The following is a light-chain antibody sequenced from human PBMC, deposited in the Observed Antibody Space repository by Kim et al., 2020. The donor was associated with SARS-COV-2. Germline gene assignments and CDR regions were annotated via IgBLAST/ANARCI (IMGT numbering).Light chain of an antibody. CDR2: DNN. CDR1: SSNIGNNY. J-gene: IGLJ3*02. V-gene: IGLV1-51*01. Sequence: GQKFTMSCSGTSSNIGNNYVSWYQQLPGTAPRLLIYDNNIRPSEIPDRFSGSKSGASATLGITGLQTGDEADYYCGTWDSSLSAAVFGGGTKVTVL. CDR3: GTWDSSLSAAV.